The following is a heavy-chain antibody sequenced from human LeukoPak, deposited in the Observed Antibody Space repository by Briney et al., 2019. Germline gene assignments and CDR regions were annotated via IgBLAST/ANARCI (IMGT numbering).Heavy chain of an antibody. V-gene: IGHV5-51*01. CDR3: ARTLRYDSSGYLPFDY. CDR1: GYSFTSYW. Sequence: GGSLKISCKGSGYSFTSYWIGWVRQMPGKGLEWMGIIYPGDSDTRYSPSFQGQVTISADKSISTAYLQWSSLKASDTAMYYCARTLRYDSSGYLPFDYWGQGTLVTVSS. CDR2: IYPGDSDT. J-gene: IGHJ4*02. D-gene: IGHD3-22*01.